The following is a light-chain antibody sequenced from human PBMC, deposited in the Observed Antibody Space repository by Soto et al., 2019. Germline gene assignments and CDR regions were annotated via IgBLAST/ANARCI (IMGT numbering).Light chain of an antibody. CDR2: DVS. J-gene: IGLJ1*01. CDR3: CAYAGSYNYV. V-gene: IGLV2-11*01. Sequence: QSALTQPRSVSGSPGQSVTISCTGTSSDVGAYNYVSWYQQHPGKAPKVMIYDVSKRPSGVPDRFSGSKSGTTASLTISGLQPDDEADYYCCAYAGSYNYVFGSGTKVTVL. CDR1: SSDVGAYNY.